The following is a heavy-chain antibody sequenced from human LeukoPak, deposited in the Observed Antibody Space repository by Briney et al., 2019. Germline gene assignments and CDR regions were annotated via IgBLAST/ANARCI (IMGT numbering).Heavy chain of an antibody. CDR2: IFSNGST. J-gene: IGHJ5*02. D-gene: IGHD3-22*01. CDR3: ARDRYDSVYNWFDP. CDR1: DGSISSYY. Sequence: SETLSLTCTVSDGSISSYYWSWIRQPAGKGLEWIGRIFSNGSTDYNPSLKSRVTMSVDTSKNQFSLKLSSVTAADTAMYYCARDRYDSVYNWFDPWGQGTLVTVSS. V-gene: IGHV4-4*07.